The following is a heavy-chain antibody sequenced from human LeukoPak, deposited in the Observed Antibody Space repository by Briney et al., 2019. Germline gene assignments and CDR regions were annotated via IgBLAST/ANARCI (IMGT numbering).Heavy chain of an antibody. Sequence: SETLSLTCTVSGDSVSGHYWSWIRQTPGKGLEWIGYVSYSGGTNYNPSLKKRVSISLDTSENQFSLKLSSPAAADPAVYYCARAPMAITTSAFPDAFDFWGQGTMVTVSS. J-gene: IGHJ3*01. CDR2: VSYSGGT. CDR1: GDSVSGHY. V-gene: IGHV4-59*02. D-gene: IGHD5-12*01. CDR3: ARAPMAITTSAFPDAFDF.